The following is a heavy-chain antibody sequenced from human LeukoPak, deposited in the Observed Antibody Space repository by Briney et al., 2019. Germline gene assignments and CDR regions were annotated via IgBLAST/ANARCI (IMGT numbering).Heavy chain of an antibody. CDR3: AGSGSYFGY. V-gene: IGHV6-1*01. J-gene: IGHJ4*02. CDR1: GDRVSSNSAT. Sequence: SQTLSLTCAISGDRVSSNSATWDWIRQSPSSGLEWLGRTYYRSKWYNDYAVSVKSRITINPDTAKNQFSLQLSSVTPEDTAVYYCAGSGSYFGYWDRGTLVTVSS. CDR2: TYYRSKWYN. D-gene: IGHD1-26*01.